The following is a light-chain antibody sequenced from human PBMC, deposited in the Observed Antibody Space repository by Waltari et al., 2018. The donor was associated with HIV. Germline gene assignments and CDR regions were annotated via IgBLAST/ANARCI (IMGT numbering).Light chain of an antibody. CDR3: CSCSVTNSLWV. V-gene: IGLV2-23*02. CDR1: TREIEIYNL. CDR2: EVN. J-gene: IGLJ3*02. Sequence: QSALTQAASVSASLGQSINISSTATTREIEIYNLVSWYQHHPGKAPKLILYEVNKRPSGVSNRCSGSRSGNTTSLTITGLLADDEADYYCCSCSVTNSLWVFGGGTKVTVV.